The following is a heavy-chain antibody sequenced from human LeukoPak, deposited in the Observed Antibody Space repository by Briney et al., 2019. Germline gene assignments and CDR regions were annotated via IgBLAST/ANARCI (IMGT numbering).Heavy chain of an antibody. CDR3: ARGSGWSEYYAMDV. CDR1: GYIFANYG. D-gene: IGHD6-19*01. V-gene: IGHV1-3*01. CDR2: INAGEGKT. J-gene: IGHJ6*02. Sequence: ASVKVSCKASGYIFANYGMHWVRQAPGQGPEWMGWINAGEGKTKYLQNYQDRVTITRVTSASTAYMELSSLRSEDTAVYYCARGSGWSEYYAMDVWGQGTTVIVSS.